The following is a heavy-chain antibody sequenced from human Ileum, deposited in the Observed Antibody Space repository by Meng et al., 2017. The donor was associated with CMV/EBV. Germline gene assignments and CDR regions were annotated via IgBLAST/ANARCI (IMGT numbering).Heavy chain of an antibody. J-gene: IGHJ1*01. CDR1: GGTFSSYA. V-gene: IGHV1-69*10. CDR2: IIPILGIA. D-gene: IGHD6-19*01. Sequence: SVKVSCKASGGTFSSYAISWVRQAPGQGLEWMGGIIPILGIANYAQKFQGRVTITADKSTSTAYMELSSLRSEDTAVYYCATSASGWNFFEHWGQGTLVTVSS. CDR3: ATSASGWNFFEH.